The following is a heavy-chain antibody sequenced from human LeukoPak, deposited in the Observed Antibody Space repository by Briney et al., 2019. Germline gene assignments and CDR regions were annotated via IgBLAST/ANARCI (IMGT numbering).Heavy chain of an antibody. CDR1: GYRFTTDW. J-gene: IGHJ4*02. V-gene: IGHV5-51*01. CDR2: IYPGDSDT. CDR3: ARHHEPPTYYTDY. Sequence: GESLKISCQASGYRFTTDWIGWVRQVPGKGLEWMGMIYPGDSDTRYSPSFQGQVTISADTSINTAFLQWSSLKASDTVMYFCARHHEPPTYYTDYWGQGTLVTVSS.